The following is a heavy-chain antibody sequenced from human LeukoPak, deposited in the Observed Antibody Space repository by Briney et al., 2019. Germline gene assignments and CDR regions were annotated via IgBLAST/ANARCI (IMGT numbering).Heavy chain of an antibody. Sequence: GVSLRLTCAASGFTFSSFWMNWVRHTPGKGLEWVANIEGDGSEKNYMDSVKGRFTISRDNAKKSLHLQMNSLRAEDTSVYYCAGGSGWLIDYWGQGTLVTVSS. CDR2: IEGDGSEK. D-gene: IGHD6-19*01. CDR1: GFTFSSFW. J-gene: IGHJ4*02. V-gene: IGHV3-7*03. CDR3: AGGSGWLIDY.